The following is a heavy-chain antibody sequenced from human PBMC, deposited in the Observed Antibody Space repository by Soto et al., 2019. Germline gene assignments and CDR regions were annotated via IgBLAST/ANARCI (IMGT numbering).Heavy chain of an antibody. CDR2: INPSGST. V-gene: IGHV4-34*01. D-gene: IGHD3-9*01. CDR3: ARTLLRYFDWLLYYYGMDV. CDR1: GGSFSGYY. J-gene: IGHJ6*02. Sequence: SETLSLTCAVYGGSFSGYYWSWIRQPPGKGLEWIGEINPSGSTNYNPSLKSRVTISVDTSKNQFSLKLSSVTAADTAVYYCARTLLRYFDWLLYYYGMDVWGQRTTVTVSS.